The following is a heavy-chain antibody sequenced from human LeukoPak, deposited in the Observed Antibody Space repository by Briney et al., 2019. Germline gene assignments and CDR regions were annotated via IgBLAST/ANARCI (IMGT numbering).Heavy chain of an antibody. CDR2: IYYGGST. Sequence: PSQTLSLTCTVSGGSISSGGYYWSWIRQHPGKGLEWIGYIYYGGSTYYSPSLKSRVTISVDTSKNQFSLKLSSVTAADTAVYYCARDFLNSYFDYWGQGTLVTVSS. V-gene: IGHV4-31*03. D-gene: IGHD1-7*01. CDR3: ARDFLNSYFDY. CDR1: GGSISSGGYY. J-gene: IGHJ4*02.